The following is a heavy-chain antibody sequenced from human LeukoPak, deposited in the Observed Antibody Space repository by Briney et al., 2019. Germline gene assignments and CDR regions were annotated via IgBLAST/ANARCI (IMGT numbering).Heavy chain of an antibody. V-gene: IGHV4-4*07. CDR3: ARERAHYGDYVWGXXXDY. D-gene: IGHD4-17*01. CDR2: IYTSGST. J-gene: IGHJ4*02. Sequence: SETLSLTCTVSGGSLSSYYWSWIRQPAGKGLEWIGRIYTSGSTNYNPSLKSRVTMSVDTSKNQFSLKLSSVTAAATAVYYCARERAHYGDYVWGXXXDYXXXGTXVTVS. CDR1: GGSLSSYY.